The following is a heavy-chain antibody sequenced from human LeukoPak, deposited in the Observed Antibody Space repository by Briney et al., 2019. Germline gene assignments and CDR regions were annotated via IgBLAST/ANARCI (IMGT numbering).Heavy chain of an antibody. CDR3: ARHVYYYDSSGYPGPYYFDY. D-gene: IGHD3-22*01. Sequence: GESLKISCKGSGYSFTSYWIGWVGQMPGKGLEWMGIIYPGDSVTRYSPSFQGQVTISADTSISTAYLQWTSLKASDTAIYYCARHVYYYDSSGYPGPYYFDYWGQGTLVTVSS. V-gene: IGHV5-51*01. J-gene: IGHJ4*02. CDR1: GYSFTSYW. CDR2: IYPGDSVT.